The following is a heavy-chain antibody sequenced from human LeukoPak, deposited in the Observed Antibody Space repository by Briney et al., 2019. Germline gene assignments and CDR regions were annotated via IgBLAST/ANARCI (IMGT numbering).Heavy chain of an antibody. J-gene: IGHJ1*01. CDR1: GFTFDDYS. CDR2: ITWDGGST. CDR3: AKGYYRGGYSQSFPH. Sequence: PGGSLRLSCAASGFTFDDYSMHWVRQAPGKGLEWVSLITWDGGSTYYADSVKGRFTISRDNSKNSLYLQMNSLRTEDTAFYYCAKGYYRGGYSQSFPHWGQGTLVTVSS. V-gene: IGHV3-43*01. D-gene: IGHD2-15*01.